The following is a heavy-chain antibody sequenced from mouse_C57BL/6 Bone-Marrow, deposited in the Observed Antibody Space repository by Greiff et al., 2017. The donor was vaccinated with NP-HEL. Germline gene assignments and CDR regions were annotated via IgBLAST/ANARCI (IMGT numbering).Heavy chain of an antibody. Sequence: QVQLQQPGAELVRPGSSVKLSCKASGYTFTSYWMHWVKQRPIQGLEWIGNIDPSDSETHYNQKFKDKATLTVDKSSSTAYMQLSSLTSEDPAVYYCARHGSRAFAYWGQGTLVTVSA. CDR1: GYTFTSYW. V-gene: IGHV1-52*01. J-gene: IGHJ3*01. CDR3: ARHGSRAFAY. D-gene: IGHD6-2*01. CDR2: IDPSDSET.